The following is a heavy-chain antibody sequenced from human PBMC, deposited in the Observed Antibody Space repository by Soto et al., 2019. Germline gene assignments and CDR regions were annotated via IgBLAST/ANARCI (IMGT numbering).Heavy chain of an antibody. CDR1: GGSFSGYI. Sequence: QVQLQQSSAGLLKPSETLSLTCDVYGGSFSGYIWTWIRQTPGKGLQWIGQINHSGSANYNPSLKSRVTISVHTSNSQFSLELNSVTAADTAVYYCARGLISGSHYSGGWYYFDSWGQGTQVTVSS. D-gene: IGHD1-26*01. J-gene: IGHJ4*02. CDR3: ARGLISGSHYSGGWYYFDS. CDR2: INHSGSA. V-gene: IGHV4-34*01.